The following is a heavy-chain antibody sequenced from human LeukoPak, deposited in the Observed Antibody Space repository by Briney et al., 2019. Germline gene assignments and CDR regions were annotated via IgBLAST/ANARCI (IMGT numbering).Heavy chain of an antibody. CDR1: GYTFTSYA. Sequence: ASVKVSCKTSGYTFTSYAISWVRQAPGQGLEWMGWINTNTGNPTYAQGFTGRFVFSLDTSVSTAYLQISSLKAEDTAVYYCARDRHHYYDSSGLGDPWGQGTLVTVSS. CDR3: ARDRHHYYDSSGLGDP. D-gene: IGHD3-22*01. J-gene: IGHJ5*02. V-gene: IGHV7-4-1*02. CDR2: INTNTGNP.